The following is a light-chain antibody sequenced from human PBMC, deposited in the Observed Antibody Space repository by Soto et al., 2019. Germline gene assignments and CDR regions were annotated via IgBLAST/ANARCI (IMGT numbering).Light chain of an antibody. CDR2: EVS. CDR3: CSYAGSSTFYV. CDR1: SSDVGSYNL. V-gene: IGLV2-23*02. J-gene: IGLJ1*01. Sequence: QSALTQPASVSGSPGQSITISCTGTSSDVGSYNLVSWYQQHPGKAPKLMIYEVSKRPSGVSNRFSGSKSGNTASLTISGLQAEDEADYYCCSYAGSSTFYVSGTGTKVPVL.